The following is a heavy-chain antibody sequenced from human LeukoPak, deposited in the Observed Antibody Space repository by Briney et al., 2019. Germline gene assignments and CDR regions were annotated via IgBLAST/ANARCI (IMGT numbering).Heavy chain of an antibody. J-gene: IGHJ5*02. V-gene: IGHV1-69*01. CDR1: GGTFSSYA. CDR3: ATTPPYSSGWYSEYWFDP. Sequence: ASVKVSCKASGGTFSSYAISWVRQAPGQGLEWMGGIIPIFGTATYAQKFQGRVTITADESTSTAYMELSSLRSEDTAVYYCATTPPYSSGWYSEYWFDPWGQGTLVTVSS. CDR2: IIPIFGTA. D-gene: IGHD6-19*01.